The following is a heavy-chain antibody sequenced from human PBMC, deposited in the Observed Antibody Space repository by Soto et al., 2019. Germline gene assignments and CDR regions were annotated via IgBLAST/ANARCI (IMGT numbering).Heavy chain of an antibody. CDR1: NGSISSGY. CDR2: IYLGGSM. CDR3: SGAYSDIAGYMLDP. J-gene: IGHJ5*02. D-gene: IGHD3-9*01. V-gene: IGHV4-59*01. Sequence: QVQPQESGPGLVKPSETLSLTCSVSNGSISSGYWTWIRHPPGQGLGWIGDIYLGGSMNYYPSPKSRVIISVDTAKYKFPLSLSSVTAAATAVYFCSGAYSDIAGYMLDPWGQGTSVTVSS.